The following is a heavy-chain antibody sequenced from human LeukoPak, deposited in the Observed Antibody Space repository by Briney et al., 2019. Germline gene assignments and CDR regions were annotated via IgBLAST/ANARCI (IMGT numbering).Heavy chain of an antibody. CDR1: EFTFSNYG. Sequence: GRSLRLSCEASEFTFSNYGMHWVRQAPGKGLEWVTVISYDGSDKYYADSVKGRFTISRDNSKNTVYLQMNSLRPEDTAVFYCAKDRGFHYGSGSSSYYGMDVWGKGTTVTVSS. D-gene: IGHD3-10*01. CDR3: AKDRGFHYGSGSSSYYGMDV. J-gene: IGHJ6*04. V-gene: IGHV3-30*18. CDR2: ISYDGSDK.